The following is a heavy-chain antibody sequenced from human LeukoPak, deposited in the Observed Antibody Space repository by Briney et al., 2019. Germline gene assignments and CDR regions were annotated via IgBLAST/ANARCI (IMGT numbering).Heavy chain of an antibody. CDR2: ISSDSGTL. CDR3: ATPFDY. J-gene: IGHJ4*02. Sequence: GGSLRLSCAASGFTFRTYSMNWVRQAPGKGLEWVSYISSDSGTLYHADSVKGRFTISRDNAKNLLYLQMNSLRAEDTAVYYCATPFDYWGQGTLVTVSS. V-gene: IGHV3-48*01. CDR1: GFTFRTYS.